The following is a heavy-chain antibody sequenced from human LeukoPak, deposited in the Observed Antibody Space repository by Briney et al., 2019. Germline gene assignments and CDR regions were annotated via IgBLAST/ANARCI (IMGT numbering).Heavy chain of an antibody. V-gene: IGHV3-7*01. CDR2: IKQDGSEK. D-gene: IGHD3-3*01. CDR1: GFTFSSYW. Sequence: GGSLRLSCAASGFTFSSYWMSWVRQAPGKGLEWVANIKQDGSEKYYVDSVKGRFTISRDNAKNSLYLQMNSLRAEDTAVYYCARDYSIAYDFWSGSSSTWGQGPLVTVSS. CDR3: ARDYSIAYDFWSGSSST. J-gene: IGHJ5*02.